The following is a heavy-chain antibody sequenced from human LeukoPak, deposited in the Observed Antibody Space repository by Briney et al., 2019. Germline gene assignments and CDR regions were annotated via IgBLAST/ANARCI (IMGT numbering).Heavy chain of an antibody. CDR1: GFTFSDYY. J-gene: IGHJ6*02. CDR2: ISSSGSTI. V-gene: IGHV3-11*01. CDR3: ARDPSGSGSLGYYYGMDV. D-gene: IGHD6-19*01. Sequence: GGSLRLSCAASGFTFSDYYMSWIRQAPGKGLEWVPYISSSGSTIYYADSVKGRFTISRDNAKNSLYLQMNSLRAEDTAVYYCARDPSGSGSLGYYYGMDVWGQGTTVTVSS.